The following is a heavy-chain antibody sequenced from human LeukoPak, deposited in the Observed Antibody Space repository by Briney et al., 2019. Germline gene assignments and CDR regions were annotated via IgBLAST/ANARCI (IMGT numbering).Heavy chain of an antibody. CDR2: ISWNSGSI. CDR1: GFTFDDYA. D-gene: IGHD3-9*01. V-gene: IGHV3-9*01. Sequence: GGSLRLSCAASGFTFDDYAMHWVRQAPGKGLEWVSGISWNSGSIGYADSVKGRFTISRDNAKNSLYLQMNSLRAEDTALYYCAKDNDDILTGSLEDWGQGTLVTVSS. J-gene: IGHJ4*02. CDR3: AKDNDDILTGSLED.